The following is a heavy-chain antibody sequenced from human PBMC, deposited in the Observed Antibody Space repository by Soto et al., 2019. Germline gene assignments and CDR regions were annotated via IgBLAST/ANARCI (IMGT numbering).Heavy chain of an antibody. Sequence: PSETLSLTCTISGGSMSRYSCHWLRQAPGKGLEWIAYMYYSGTTDYNPSLKSRVSMSLDSSTNQFSLRLSSVTAADTAVYFCARGPTITTDFWGRGILVTVSS. CDR2: MYYSGTT. D-gene: IGHD4-17*01. J-gene: IGHJ4*02. CDR1: GGSMSRYS. V-gene: IGHV4-59*01. CDR3: ARGPTITTDF.